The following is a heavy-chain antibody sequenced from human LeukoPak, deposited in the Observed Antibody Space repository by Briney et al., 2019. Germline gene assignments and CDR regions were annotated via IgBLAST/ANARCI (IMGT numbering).Heavy chain of an antibody. J-gene: IGHJ6*03. CDR1: GGSISSYY. CDR2: IYYSGST. Sequence: SETLSLTCTVSGGSISSYYLSWIRQPPGQGLEGIGYIYYSGSTNYNPSLKSRVTISVDTSKHQFSLKLSSVTAADTAVYYCARANTGGVLWFGESHVSYYMDVWGKGTTVTVSS. V-gene: IGHV4-59*01. CDR3: ARANTGGVLWFGESHVSYYMDV. D-gene: IGHD3-10*01.